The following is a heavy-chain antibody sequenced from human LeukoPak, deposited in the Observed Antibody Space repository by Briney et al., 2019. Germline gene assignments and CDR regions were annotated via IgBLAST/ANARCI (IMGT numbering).Heavy chain of an antibody. CDR1: GYTFTSYY. CDR3: ASFSSGYYYHFDY. CDR2: IIPIFGTA. J-gene: IGHJ4*02. V-gene: IGHV1-69*06. Sequence: ASVKVSCKASGYTFTSYYMHWVRQAPGQGLEWMGGIIPIFGTANYAQKFQGRVTITADKSTSTAYMGLSSLRSEDTAVYYCASFSSGYYYHFDYWGQGTLVTVSS. D-gene: IGHD3-22*01.